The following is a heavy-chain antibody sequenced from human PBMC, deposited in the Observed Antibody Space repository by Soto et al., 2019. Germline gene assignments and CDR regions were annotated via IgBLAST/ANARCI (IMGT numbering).Heavy chain of an antibody. CDR1: GFSFSSFT. CDR2: INSNGAKT. CDR3: VKVRLGTYSYLGS. J-gene: IGHJ4*02. Sequence: GGSLRLSCAASGFSFSSFTMQWVRQAPGKGLECVSSINSNGAKTYYADSVKGRFSICRDNSKNTVYLQMSSLTAEATAVYYCVKVRLGTYSYLGSWGQGTLVTVSS. V-gene: IGHV3-64D*06. D-gene: IGHD1-26*01.